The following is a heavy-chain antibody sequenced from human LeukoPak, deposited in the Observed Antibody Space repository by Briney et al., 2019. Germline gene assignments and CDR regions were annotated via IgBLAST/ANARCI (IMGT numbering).Heavy chain of an antibody. D-gene: IGHD2-2*01. CDR1: GGSLSSSSYY. J-gene: IGHJ5*02. CDR3: ARLPKDIVVVPAAT. Sequence: SETLSLTCTVSGGSLSSSSYYWGWSRQPPGKGLEWIGSIYYSGRTYYNLSLKSRVTISVDTSKNQFSLKLSSVTAADTAVYYSARLPKDIVVVPAATWGQGTLVTVSS. V-gene: IGHV4-39*01. CDR2: IYYSGRT.